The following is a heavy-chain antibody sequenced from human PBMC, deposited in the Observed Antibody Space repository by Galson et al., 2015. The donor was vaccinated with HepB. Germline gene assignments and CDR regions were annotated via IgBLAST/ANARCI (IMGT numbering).Heavy chain of an antibody. Sequence: SVKVSCKASGYAFSGHYIHWVRQAPGQGLEWMGRVNTNSGVKKYAEKYQGRVTMSRDTSITTTYMELSSLRSDDTAVYYCARAFYYDSSGYSVPPHFDYWGQGTLVTVSS. CDR2: VNTNSGVK. D-gene: IGHD3-22*01. CDR3: ARAFYYDSSGYSVPPHFDY. CDR1: GYAFSGHY. V-gene: IGHV1-2*06. J-gene: IGHJ4*02.